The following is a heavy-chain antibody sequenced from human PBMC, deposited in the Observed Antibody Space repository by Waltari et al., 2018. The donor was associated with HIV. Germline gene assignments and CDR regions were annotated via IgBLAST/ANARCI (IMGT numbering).Heavy chain of an antibody. D-gene: IGHD3-22*01. J-gene: IGHJ4*02. CDR2: IYYRGGT. CDR3: ARALAYYDSNGYYYAHKSVFDY. Sequence: QLQLQESRPGLVKPSATLSLTCTVSGGSISTSSYYWGWIRQPQGKGLEWIGGIYYRGGTNTNRCVRSHVAISVDRSKTQFSLKLSSVADADTTVYFCARALAYYDSNGYYYAHKSVFDYWRQGTLVTVSS. V-gene: IGHV4-39*07. CDR1: GGSISTSSYY.